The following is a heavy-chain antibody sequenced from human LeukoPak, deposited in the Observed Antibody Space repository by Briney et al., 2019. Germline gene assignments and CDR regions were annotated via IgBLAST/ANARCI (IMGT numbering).Heavy chain of an antibody. CDR3: ASPEGVDTAMPGYYYYMDV. D-gene: IGHD5-18*01. CDR2: IIPIFGTA. J-gene: IGHJ6*03. Sequence: ASVKVSCKASGGTFSSYAISWVRQAPGQGLEWMGGIIPIFGTANYAQKFQGRVTITADKSTSTAYMELSSLRSEDTAVYYCASPEGVDTAMPGYYYYMDVWGKGTTVTVSS. CDR1: GGTFSSYA. V-gene: IGHV1-69*06.